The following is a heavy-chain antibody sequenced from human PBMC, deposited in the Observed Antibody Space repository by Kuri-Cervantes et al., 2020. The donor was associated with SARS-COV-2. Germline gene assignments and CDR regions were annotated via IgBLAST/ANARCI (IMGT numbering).Heavy chain of an antibody. CDR2: INHSGST. D-gene: IGHD6-13*01. CDR3: AVYSSSPYYYYMDV. Sequence: SQTLSLTCAVYGGSFSGYYWSWIRQPPGKGLEWIGEINHSGSTNYNPSLKSRVTISVDTSKNQFSLKLGSVTAADTAVYYCAVYSSSPYYYYMDVWGKGTTVTVSS. CDR1: GGSFSGYY. J-gene: IGHJ6*03. V-gene: IGHV4-34*01.